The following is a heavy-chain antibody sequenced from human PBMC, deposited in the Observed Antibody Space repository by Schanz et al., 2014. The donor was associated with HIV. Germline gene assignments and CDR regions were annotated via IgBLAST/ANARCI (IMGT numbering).Heavy chain of an antibody. CDR3: AKDRNYYDSRYRGKGNYYYYYGMDV. D-gene: IGHD3-22*01. Sequence: QVQLVESGGGVVQPGRSLRLSCAASGFSFDTFGIHWVRQAPGKGLEWLAVISYDGRNKKFANSVKGRFTISRDNSKNTVYLQAKSLRPEDTAVYYCAKDRNYYDSRYRGKGNYYYYYGMDVWGQGTAVTVSS. J-gene: IGHJ6*02. V-gene: IGHV3-30*18. CDR2: ISYDGRNK. CDR1: GFSFDTFG.